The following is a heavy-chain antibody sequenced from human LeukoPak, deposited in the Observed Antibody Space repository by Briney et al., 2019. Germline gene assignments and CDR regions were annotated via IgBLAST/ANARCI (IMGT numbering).Heavy chain of an antibody. CDR3: ARVIAVAGTSRVIAFDI. CDR2: INHSGST. J-gene: IGHJ3*02. Sequence: SETLSLTCAVYGGSFSGYYWSWIRQPPGKGLEWIGEINHSGSTNYNPSLKSRVTISVDTSKNQFSLKLGSVTAADTAVYYCARVIAVAGTSRVIAFDIWGQGTMVTVSS. CDR1: GGSFSGYY. V-gene: IGHV4-34*01. D-gene: IGHD6-19*01.